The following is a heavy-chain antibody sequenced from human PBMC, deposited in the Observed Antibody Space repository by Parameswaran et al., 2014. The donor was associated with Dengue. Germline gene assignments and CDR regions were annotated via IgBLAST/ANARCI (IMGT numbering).Heavy chain of an antibody. J-gene: IGHJ6*04. D-gene: IGHD3-16*01. CDR3: ARWGKKVFWAHRDTLNYYYYYGMDV. V-gene: IGHV7-4-1*02. Sequence: WVRQAPGQGLEWMGWINTNTGNPTYAQGFTGRFVFSLDTSVSTAYLQISSLKAEDTAVYYCARWGKKVFWAHRDTLNYYYYYGMDVWAKDHGHRLL. CDR2: INTNTGNP.